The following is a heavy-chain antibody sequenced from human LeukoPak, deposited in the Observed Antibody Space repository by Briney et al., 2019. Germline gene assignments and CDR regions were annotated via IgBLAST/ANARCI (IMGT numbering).Heavy chain of an antibody. J-gene: IGHJ4*02. D-gene: IGHD3-10*01. Sequence: PSQTLSLTCTVSGGSTSRGFYDWYCIRQPAGKGLEWIGHIYTSKSMNYNPSLKSRVTISVDTSKNQFSLKLTSVTAADTAVYYCTKGRGIWGQGTLVTVSS. CDR3: TKGRGI. V-gene: IGHV4-61*09. CDR1: GGSTSRGFYD. CDR2: IYTSKSM.